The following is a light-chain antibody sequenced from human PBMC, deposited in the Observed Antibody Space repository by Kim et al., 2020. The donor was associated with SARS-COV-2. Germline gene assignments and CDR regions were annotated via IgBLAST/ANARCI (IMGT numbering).Light chain of an antibody. J-gene: IGKJ2*03. Sequence: PASISCRSSQSLLHSNGYNYLDWYLQKPGQSPQLLIYLGSNRASGVPDRFSGSGSGTDFTLKNSRVEAEDVGVYYCMQALQTPPYSFGQGTKLDI. V-gene: IGKV2-28*01. CDR2: LGS. CDR1: QSLLHSNGYNY. CDR3: MQALQTPPYS.